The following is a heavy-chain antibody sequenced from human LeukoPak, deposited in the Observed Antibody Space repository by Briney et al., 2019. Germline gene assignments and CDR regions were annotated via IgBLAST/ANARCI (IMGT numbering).Heavy chain of an antibody. J-gene: IGHJ4*02. CDR1: GYTFTSNY. CDR2: ISAYNGNT. Sequence: VASVKVSCKASGYTFTSNYIHWVRQAPGQGLEWMGWISAYNGNTNYAQKLQGRVTMTTDTSTSTAYMELRSLRSDDTAVYYCARTELLDYWGQGTLVTVSS. CDR3: ARTELLDY. V-gene: IGHV1-18*04. D-gene: IGHD2-15*01.